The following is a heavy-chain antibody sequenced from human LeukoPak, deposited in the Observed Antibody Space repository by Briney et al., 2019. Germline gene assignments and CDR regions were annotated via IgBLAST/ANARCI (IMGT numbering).Heavy chain of an antibody. CDR2: IYTSGST. D-gene: IGHD6-13*01. CDR1: GGSFSGYY. CDR3: ARDVVAAPGTWDY. Sequence: SETLSLTCAVYGGSFSGYYWSWIRQPAGKGLEWIGRIYTSGSTNYNPSLKSRVTMSVDTSKNQFSLKLSSVTAADTAVYYCARDVVAAPGTWDYWGQGTLVTVSS. J-gene: IGHJ4*02. V-gene: IGHV4-4*07.